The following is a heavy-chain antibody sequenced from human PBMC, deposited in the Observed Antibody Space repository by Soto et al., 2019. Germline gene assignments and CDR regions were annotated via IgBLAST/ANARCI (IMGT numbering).Heavy chain of an antibody. J-gene: IGHJ3*01. CDR3: ARGYCGGGGCYLRRDAFDV. CDR2: INPTSSHI. Sequence: EVQLVESGGGLVMPGGPLRLSCAASGFPFSAYPMNWVRKAPGKGLEGVSSINPTSSHIYYADSVRGRFTISRDDSKNSVSLQMNSLRTEDAALYYCARGYCGGGGCYLRRDAFDVWGQGTMVTVSS. D-gene: IGHD2-15*01. CDR1: GFPFSAYP. V-gene: IGHV3-21*01.